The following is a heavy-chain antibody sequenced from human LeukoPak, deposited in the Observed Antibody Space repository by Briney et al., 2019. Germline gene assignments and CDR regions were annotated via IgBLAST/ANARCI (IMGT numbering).Heavy chain of an antibody. CDR2: IIPILGIA. CDR1: GGTFSSYT. J-gene: IGHJ6*03. V-gene: IGHV1-69*04. D-gene: IGHD4-17*01. Sequence: SVKVSCKASGGTFSSYTISWVRQAPGQGLEWMGRIIPILGIANYAQKFQGRVTITADKSTSTAYMELSSLRSEDTAVYYCARDHGDRYYDYYYMDVWGKGTTATVSS. CDR3: ARDHGDRYYDYYYMDV.